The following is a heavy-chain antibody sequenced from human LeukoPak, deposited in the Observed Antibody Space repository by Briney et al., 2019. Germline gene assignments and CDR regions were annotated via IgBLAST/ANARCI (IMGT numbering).Heavy chain of an antibody. V-gene: IGHV4-4*07. CDR3: ARDRLTGELRKNWFDP. CDR2: IYTSGST. Sequence: SETLSLTCTVSGGSLSSYYWSWIRQPAGKGLEWIGRIYTSGSTNYSPSLKSRVTMSVDTSKNQFSLKLSSVTAADTAVYYCARDRLTGELRKNWFDPWGQGTLVTVSS. J-gene: IGHJ5*02. CDR1: GGSLSSYY. D-gene: IGHD1-26*01.